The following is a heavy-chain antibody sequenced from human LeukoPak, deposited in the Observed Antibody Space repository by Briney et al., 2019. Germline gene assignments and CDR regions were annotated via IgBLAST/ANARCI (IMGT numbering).Heavy chain of an antibody. J-gene: IGHJ4*02. CDR1: GFTFDDYA. D-gene: IGHD3-16*02. Sequence: PGRSLRLSCAASGFTFDDYAMHWVRQAPGKGLEWVSGISWNSGSIGYADSVKGRFTISRDNAKNSLYLQMNSLRAEDTALYYCAKYVITFGGVIVYWGQGTLVTVSS. CDR3: AKYVITFGGVIVY. CDR2: ISWNSGSI. V-gene: IGHV3-9*01.